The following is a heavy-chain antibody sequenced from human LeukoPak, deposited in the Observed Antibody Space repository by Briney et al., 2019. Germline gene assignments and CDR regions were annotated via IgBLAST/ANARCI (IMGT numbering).Heavy chain of an antibody. V-gene: IGHV3-30*02. J-gene: IGHJ5*02. Sequence: AGSLRLSCAASGFTFSSYGMHWVRQAPGKGLEWVAFIRYDGSNKYYADSVKGRFTISRDNSKNTMYLQMNSLRAEDTAVYYCAKDYSKTSYYGSGTYYRPNWFDPWGQGTLVTVSS. D-gene: IGHD3-10*01. CDR2: IRYDGSNK. CDR3: AKDYSKTSYYGSGTYYRPNWFDP. CDR1: GFTFSSYG.